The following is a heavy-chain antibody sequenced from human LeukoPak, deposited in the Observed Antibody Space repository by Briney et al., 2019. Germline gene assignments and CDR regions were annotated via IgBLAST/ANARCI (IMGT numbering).Heavy chain of an antibody. J-gene: IGHJ4*02. D-gene: IGHD3-3*01. Sequence: GGSLRLSCAASGFTFSSYGMHWVRQAPGKGLEWVAFIRYDGSNKYYADSVKGRFTISRDNSKNTLYLQMNSLRAEDTAVYYCAKDPNPDYDFWSGYYDYWGQGTLVTVSS. CDR1: GFTFSSYG. CDR3: AKDPNPDYDFWSGYYDY. V-gene: IGHV3-30*02. CDR2: IRYDGSNK.